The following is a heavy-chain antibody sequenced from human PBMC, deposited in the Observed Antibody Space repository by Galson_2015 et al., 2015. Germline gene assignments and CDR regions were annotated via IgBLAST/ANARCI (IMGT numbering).Heavy chain of an antibody. Sequence: ETLSLTCAVYGGSFSGYYWSWIRQSPGKGLEWMGEISHGGTTNYSPSLKSRVTISLDTSNYQFSLKLISVTAADSAVYYCARGDIILEVFGLRGQNSFYMDVWGEGTTVTVSS. CDR1: GGSFSGYY. J-gene: IGHJ6*03. CDR2: ISHGGTT. CDR3: ARGDIILEVFGLRGQNSFYMDV. V-gene: IGHV4-34*01. D-gene: IGHD2-8*02.